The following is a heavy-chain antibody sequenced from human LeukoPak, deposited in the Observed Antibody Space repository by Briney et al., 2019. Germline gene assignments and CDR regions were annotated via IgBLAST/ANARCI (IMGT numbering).Heavy chain of an antibody. Sequence: GGSLRLSCAASGFTFSSYAMHWVRQAPGKGLEWVAVISYDGSNKFYADSVKGRFTISRDNSKNTLSLQMNSLRPEDTALYYCAKSENGYYYFDYWGQGTLATVSS. CDR1: GFTFSSYA. V-gene: IGHV3-30*18. D-gene: IGHD5-24*01. J-gene: IGHJ4*02. CDR3: AKSENGYYYFDY. CDR2: ISYDGSNK.